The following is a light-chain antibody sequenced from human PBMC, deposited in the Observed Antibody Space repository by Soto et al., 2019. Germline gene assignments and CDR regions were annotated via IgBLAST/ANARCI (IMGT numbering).Light chain of an antibody. Sequence: QSALTQPASVSGSPGQSITISCTGTNSDVGGYNYVTWYQQHRGKAPKLIIYEVSNRPSGVSNRFSGSKSGNTASLTISWLQAADEADYYCSSYSDRSPCVFGTGTKVTVL. CDR3: SSYSDRSPCV. J-gene: IGLJ1*01. CDR1: NSDVGGYNY. CDR2: EVS. V-gene: IGLV2-14*01.